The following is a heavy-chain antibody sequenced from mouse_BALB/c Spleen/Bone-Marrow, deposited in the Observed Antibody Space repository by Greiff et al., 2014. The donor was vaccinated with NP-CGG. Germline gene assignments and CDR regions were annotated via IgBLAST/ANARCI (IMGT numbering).Heavy chain of an antibody. CDR1: GFSLTSYG. J-gene: IGHJ3*01. CDR2: IWSGGST. CDR3: ARGGYAWFAY. V-gene: IGHV2-2*02. D-gene: IGHD2-2*01. Sequence: QVQLQQPGPGLVQPSQSLSITCTVSGFSLTSYGVHWVRQSPGKGLEWLGVIWSGGSTDYNAAFISRLSISKDNSKSQVFFKMNSLQANDTAIYYCARGGYAWFAYWGQGTLVTVSA.